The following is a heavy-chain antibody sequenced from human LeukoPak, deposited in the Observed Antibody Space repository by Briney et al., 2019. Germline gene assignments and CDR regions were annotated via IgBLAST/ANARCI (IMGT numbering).Heavy chain of an antibody. CDR1: GFTFGDYA. Sequence: PGGSPRLSCTASGFTFGDYAMSWVRQAPGKGLEWVGFIRSKAYGGTTEYAASVKGRFTISRDDSKSIAYLQMNSLKTEDTAVYYCTRDTYYYDSSGYYYWGQGTLVTVSS. CDR3: TRDTYYYDSSGYYY. J-gene: IGHJ4*02. V-gene: IGHV3-49*04. CDR2: IRSKAYGGTT. D-gene: IGHD3-22*01.